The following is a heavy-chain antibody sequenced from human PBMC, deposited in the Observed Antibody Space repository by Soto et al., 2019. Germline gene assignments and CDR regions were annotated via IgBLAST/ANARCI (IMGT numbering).Heavy chain of an antibody. Sequence: ELQLVESGGGFVQPGGSLRLSCAASGFTFSNYWMGWVRQAPGKGLEWVANIRQDGGDKRDLDSVKGRFTISRDNAQNSLYLQMNSLRAEETAVYYCARIDCGGNCYSRSWYFDIWGRGTLVTVSS. CDR3: ARIDCGGNCYSRSWYFDI. J-gene: IGHJ2*01. CDR1: GFTFSNYW. CDR2: IRQDGGDK. D-gene: IGHD2-21*02. V-gene: IGHV3-7*03.